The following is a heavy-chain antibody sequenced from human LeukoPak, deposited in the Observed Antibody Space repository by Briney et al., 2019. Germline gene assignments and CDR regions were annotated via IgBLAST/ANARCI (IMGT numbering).Heavy chain of an antibody. CDR3: ASYPRYSSSPPFDY. CDR1: GYTFTGQD. V-gene: IGHV1-2*02. D-gene: IGHD6-6*01. Sequence: ASVKVSCKASGYTFTGQDMHWVRQAPGRGLEWMGWINPNTGGTKYAQRLQGRVTMTGDTTISTAYMELSRLTSDDTAVYYCASYPRYSSSPPFDYWGQGTLVTVSS. J-gene: IGHJ4*02. CDR2: INPNTGGT.